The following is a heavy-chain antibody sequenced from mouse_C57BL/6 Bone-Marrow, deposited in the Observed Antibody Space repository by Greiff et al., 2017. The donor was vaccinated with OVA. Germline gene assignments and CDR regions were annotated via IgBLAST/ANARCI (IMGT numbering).Heavy chain of an antibody. V-gene: IGHV1-64*01. D-gene: IGHD1-1*01. CDR3: ARKPTTGFDY. Sequence: QVQLQQPGAELVKPGASVKLSCKAFGYTFTSYWMHWVKQRPGQGLEWIGMIHPNSGSTNYNEKFKSKATLTVDKSSSTAYMQLSSLTSEDSAVYYCARKPTTGFDYWGQGTTLTVSS. CDR2: IHPNSGST. CDR1: GYTFTSYW. J-gene: IGHJ2*01.